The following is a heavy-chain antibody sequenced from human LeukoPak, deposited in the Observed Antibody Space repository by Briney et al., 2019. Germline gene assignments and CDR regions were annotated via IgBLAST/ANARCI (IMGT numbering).Heavy chain of an antibody. V-gene: IGHV1-8*01. CDR1: GYTFTSCD. D-gene: IGHD3-3*01. Sequence: ASVKVSCKASGYTFTSCDINWVRQATGQGLEWMGWMNPNSGNTGYAQKFQGRVTMTRNTSISTAYMELSSLRSEDTAVYYCARAHYDFWSGIYYGMDVWGQGTTVTVSS. CDR2: MNPNSGNT. CDR3: ARAHYDFWSGIYYGMDV. J-gene: IGHJ6*02.